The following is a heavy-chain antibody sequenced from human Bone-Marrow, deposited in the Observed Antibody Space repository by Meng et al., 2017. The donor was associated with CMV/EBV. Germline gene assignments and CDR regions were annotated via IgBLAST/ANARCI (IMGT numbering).Heavy chain of an antibody. V-gene: IGHV3-30*04. CDR1: GFTFSSYA. J-gene: IGHJ4*02. Sequence: GGSLRLSCAASGFTFSSYAMHWVRQAPGKGLEWVAVISYDGSNKYYADSVKGRFTISRDNSKNTLYLQMNSLRAEDTAVYYCATSGWGADYFDYWGQGTLVTVSS. D-gene: IGHD6-19*01. CDR3: ATSGWGADYFDY. CDR2: ISYDGSNK.